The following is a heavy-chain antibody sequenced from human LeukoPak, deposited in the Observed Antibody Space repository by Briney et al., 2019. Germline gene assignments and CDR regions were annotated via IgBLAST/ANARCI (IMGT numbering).Heavy chain of an antibody. CDR1: GYTFTGYY. V-gene: IGHV1-2*02. CDR2: INPNSGGT. CDR3: ARVGPYCSSTSCYWGAFDI. J-gene: IGHJ3*02. D-gene: IGHD2-2*01. Sequence: AAVKVSCMASGYTFTGYYMHWVRQAPRQGLEGMGWINPNSGGTNYAQKFQGRVTMTRDTSLSTAYMELSRVRSDDTAVYYCARVGPYCSSTSCYWGAFDIWGQGTMVTVSS.